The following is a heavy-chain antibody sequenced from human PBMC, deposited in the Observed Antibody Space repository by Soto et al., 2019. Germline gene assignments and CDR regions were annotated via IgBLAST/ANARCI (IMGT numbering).Heavy chain of an antibody. CDR1: GFTFSSYS. J-gene: IGHJ4*02. CDR3: ARDWGMDTAMVNNFDY. CDR2: ISSSSSTI. Sequence: EVQLVESGGGLVQPGGSLRLSCAASGFTFSSYSMNWVRQAPGKGLEWVSYISSSSSTIYYADSVKGRFTISRDNAKNSLYLQMNSLRDEDTAVYYCARDWGMDTAMVNNFDYWGQGTLVTVSS. D-gene: IGHD5-18*01. V-gene: IGHV3-48*02.